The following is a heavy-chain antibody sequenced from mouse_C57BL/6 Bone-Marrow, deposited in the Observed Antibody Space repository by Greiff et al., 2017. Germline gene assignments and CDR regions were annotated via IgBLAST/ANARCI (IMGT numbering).Heavy chain of an antibody. V-gene: IGHV1-82*01. D-gene: IGHD2-2*01. CDR3: HGYWFAY. Sequence: QVQLKQSGPELVKPGASVKISCKASGYAFSSSWMNWVKQRPGKGLEWIGRIYPGDGDTNYNGKFKGKATLTADKSSSTAYMQLRSRTSDDSAVSFGHGYWFAYWGQGTLVTVSA. CDR1: GYAFSSSW. CDR2: IYPGDGDT. J-gene: IGHJ3*01.